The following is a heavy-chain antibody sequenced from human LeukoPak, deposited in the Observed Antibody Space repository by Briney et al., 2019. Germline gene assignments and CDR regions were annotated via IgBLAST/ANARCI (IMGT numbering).Heavy chain of an antibody. D-gene: IGHD6-6*01. CDR1: GGSISSSSYY. J-gene: IGHJ4*02. Sequence: SETLSLTCTVSGGSISSSSYYWGWIRQPPGKGLEWIGSIYHSRSTYYNPSLKSRVTISVDTSKNQFSLKLGSVTAADTAVYYCARGVARSSKFHFSYYFDYWGQGTLVTVSS. V-gene: IGHV4-39*07. CDR3: ARGVARSSKFHFSYYFDY. CDR2: IYHSRST.